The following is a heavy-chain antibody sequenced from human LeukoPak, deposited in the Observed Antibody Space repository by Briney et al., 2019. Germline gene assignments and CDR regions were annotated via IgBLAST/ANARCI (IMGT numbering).Heavy chain of an antibody. J-gene: IGHJ4*02. Sequence: GGSLRLSCAASGFTLSSYWMSWVRQASGKGLEWVANIKQDGSEKYYVDSVKGRFTISRDNAKNSLYLQMNSLRAEDTAVYYCARGVSGWYYWGQGTLVTVSS. CDR1: GFTLSSYW. CDR3: ARGVSGWYY. V-gene: IGHV3-7*01. CDR2: IKQDGSEK. D-gene: IGHD6-19*01.